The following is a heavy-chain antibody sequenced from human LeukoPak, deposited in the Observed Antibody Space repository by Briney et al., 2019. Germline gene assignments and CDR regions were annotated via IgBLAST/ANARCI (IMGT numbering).Heavy chain of an antibody. Sequence: PSETLSLTCAVSGYSISAGYYWGWIRQAPGKGLEWIGSIYHSGTTYYNPSLKSRVTISVDTSKNQFSLKLSSVTAADTAVYYCAANYYDSSGYPYWYFDLWGRGTLVTVSS. J-gene: IGHJ2*01. CDR2: IYHSGTT. CDR3: AANYYDSSGYPYWYFDL. V-gene: IGHV4-38-2*01. D-gene: IGHD3-22*01. CDR1: GYSISAGYY.